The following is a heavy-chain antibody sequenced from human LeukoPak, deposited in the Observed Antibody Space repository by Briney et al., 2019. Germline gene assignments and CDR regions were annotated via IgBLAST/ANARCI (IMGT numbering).Heavy chain of an antibody. V-gene: IGHV4-30-4*08. D-gene: IGHD6-6*01. Sequence: SETLSLTCTVSGGSISSSSYYWGWIRQPPGKGLEWIGYIYYSGSTYYNPSLKSRITISVDTSKNQFSLKLSSVTAADTAVYCARAGKGSIAVPFDPWGQGTLVTVSS. CDR3: ARAGKGSIAVPFDP. J-gene: IGHJ5*02. CDR1: GGSISSSSYY. CDR2: IYYSGST.